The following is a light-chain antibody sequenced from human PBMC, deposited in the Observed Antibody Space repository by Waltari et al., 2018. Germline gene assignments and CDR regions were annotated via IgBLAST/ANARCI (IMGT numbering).Light chain of an antibody. CDR3: CSYTSSTTLL. Sequence: QSAPTQPPSVSGSPGQSVTISCTGTSSDVGGYNSVSWYQQNPGKPPKLMIYGVSNRPSGVSDRFSGSKSGNTASLTISGLQAEDEADYYCCSYTSSTTLLFGGGTRLTVL. CDR2: GVS. V-gene: IGLV2-14*01. J-gene: IGLJ7*01. CDR1: SSDVGGYNS.